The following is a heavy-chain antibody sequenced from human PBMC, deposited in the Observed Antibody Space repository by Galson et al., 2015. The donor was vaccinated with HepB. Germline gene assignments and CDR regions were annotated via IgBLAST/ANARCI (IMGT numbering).Heavy chain of an antibody. CDR1: GFTVSSNY. V-gene: IGHV3-53*01. J-gene: IGHJ3*02. Sequence: SLRLSCAASGFTVSSNYMSWVRQAPGKGLEWVSVIYSGGSTYYADSVKGRFTISRDNTKNSLYLQMSSLRAEDTAVYYCTRDSRRVTDHDPFDIWGQGTMVTVSS. D-gene: IGHD3-10*01. CDR3: TRDSRRVTDHDPFDI. CDR2: IYSGGST.